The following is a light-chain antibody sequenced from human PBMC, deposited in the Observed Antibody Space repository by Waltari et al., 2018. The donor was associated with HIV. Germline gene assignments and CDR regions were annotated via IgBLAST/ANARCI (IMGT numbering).Light chain of an antibody. J-gene: IGLJ2*01. V-gene: IGLV2-23*02. CDR1: RRDVETYNL. CDR2: EVT. Sequence: QSALTQPASVSGSPGQSITISCTGNRRDVETYNLVSWYQQQPGKAPTLICYEVTTRPSWVRNLFSGAKSGNTASLTHSGLQTEYEADYYCCSCAGSRSVVFGGGTMLTVL. CDR3: CSCAGSRSVV.